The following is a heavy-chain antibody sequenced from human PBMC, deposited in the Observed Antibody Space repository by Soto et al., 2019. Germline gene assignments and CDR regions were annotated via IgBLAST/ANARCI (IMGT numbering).Heavy chain of an antibody. CDR2: FYYSEST. V-gene: IGHV4-39*01. D-gene: IGHD3-3*01. J-gene: IGHJ4*02. CDR3: ATITIFGVVPNYFDD. CDR1: GGPTSRSSFY. Sequence: PSETLSLTCAVSGGPTSRSSFYWGRIRQPPGKGLEWIGSFYYSESTYYNPSLKSRVIISVDTSKNQFSLKLSSVTAADTAVYYCATITIFGVVPNYFDDWGQGTLVTVSS.